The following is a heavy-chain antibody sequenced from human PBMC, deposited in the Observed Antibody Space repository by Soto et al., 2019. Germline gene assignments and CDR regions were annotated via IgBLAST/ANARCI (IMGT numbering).Heavy chain of an antibody. Sequence: HPGGSLRLSCAASGFTFSSYAMHWVRQAPGKGLEWVAVISYDGSNKYYADSVKGRFTISRDNSKNTLYLQMNSLRAEDTAVYYCATRQYYFDYWGQGTLVTVSS. J-gene: IGHJ4*02. CDR1: GFTFSSYA. CDR3: ATRQYYFDY. CDR2: ISYDGSNK. V-gene: IGHV3-30-3*01. D-gene: IGHD4-4*01.